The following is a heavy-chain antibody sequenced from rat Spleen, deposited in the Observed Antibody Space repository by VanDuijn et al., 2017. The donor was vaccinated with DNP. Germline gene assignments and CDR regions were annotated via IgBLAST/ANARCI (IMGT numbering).Heavy chain of an antibody. J-gene: IGHJ2*01. CDR1: GFSFSDYY. Sequence: EVQLVESGGDLVQPGRSLKLFCAASGFSFSDYYMAWVRQAPTKGLEWVAYIGSDGYAPYYGDSVKGRFTISRDNAKSTLYLQMNSLRSEDMATYYCARDGRTTGFDYWGQGVMVTVSS. CDR3: ARDGRTTGFDY. CDR2: IGSDGYAP. V-gene: IGHV5-22*01. D-gene: IGHD5-1*01.